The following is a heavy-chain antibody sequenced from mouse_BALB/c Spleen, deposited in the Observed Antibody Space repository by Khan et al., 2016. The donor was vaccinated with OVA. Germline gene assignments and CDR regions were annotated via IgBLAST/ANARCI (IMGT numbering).Heavy chain of an antibody. CDR3: ARDYGSSYRYFDV. CDR2: ISTYYGDA. V-gene: IGHV1S137*01. Sequence: QVQLKESGAELVRPGVSVKISCKGSGYTFTDYAMHWVKQSHAKSLEWIGVISTYYGDANYNQKFKGKATMTVDKSYSTAYLELGRLTSEDSANCYSARDYGSSYRYFDVWGAGTTVTVSS. J-gene: IGHJ1*01. CDR1: GYTFTDYA. D-gene: IGHD1-1*01.